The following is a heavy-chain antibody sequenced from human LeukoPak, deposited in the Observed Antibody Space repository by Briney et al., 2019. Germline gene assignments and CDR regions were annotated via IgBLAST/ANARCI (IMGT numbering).Heavy chain of an antibody. CDR1: GGTFSSYA. Sequence: SVKVSCKASGGTFSSYAISWVRQAPGQGLEWMGGIIPIFGTANYAQKFQGRATITADVSTSTAYMELSSLRSEDTAVYYCARDPYDFWSGSYYYMDVWGKGTTVTVSS. J-gene: IGHJ6*03. D-gene: IGHD3-3*01. V-gene: IGHV1-69*13. CDR2: IIPIFGTA. CDR3: ARDPYDFWSGSYYYMDV.